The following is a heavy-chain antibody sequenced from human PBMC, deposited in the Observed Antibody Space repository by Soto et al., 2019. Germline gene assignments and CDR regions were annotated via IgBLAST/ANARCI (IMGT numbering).Heavy chain of an antibody. CDR1: GFSFSNYN. J-gene: IGHJ4*02. CDR3: ARDFGYGYYLDY. D-gene: IGHD5-18*01. CDR2: ITDSSDTV. V-gene: IGHV3-48*02. Sequence: VGSLRLSCVASGFSFSNYNMNWVRQAPGKGLEWVSYITDSSDTVHYADSVRGRFTISRDNAESSLYLQMSSLRDEDTAVYFCARDFGYGYYLDYWGRGTLVTVSS.